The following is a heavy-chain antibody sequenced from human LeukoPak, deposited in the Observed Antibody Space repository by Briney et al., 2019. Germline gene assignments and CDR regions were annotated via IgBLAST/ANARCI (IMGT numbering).Heavy chain of an antibody. CDR2: ISGSGGST. CDR3: AKVSLMTTYYYYYYMDV. D-gene: IGHD4-11*01. J-gene: IGHJ6*03. CDR1: GFTFSSYW. V-gene: IGHV3-23*01. Sequence: GGSLRLSCTASGFTFSSYWMHWVRQAPGKGLEWVSAISGSGGSTYYADSVKGRFTISRDNSKNTLYLQMNSLRAEDTAVYYCAKVSLMTTYYYYYYMDVWGKGTTVTVSS.